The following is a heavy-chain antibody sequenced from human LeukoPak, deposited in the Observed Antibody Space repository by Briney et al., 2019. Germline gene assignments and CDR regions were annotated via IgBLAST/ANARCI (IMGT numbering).Heavy chain of an antibody. J-gene: IGHJ4*02. Sequence: SETLSLTCTVSGGSISSYYWSWIRQPPGKGLEWIGYIYYSGSTNYNPSLKSRVTISVDTSKNQFSLKLSSVTAADTAVYYCARADLVATISYWGQGTLVTVSS. V-gene: IGHV4-59*01. CDR3: ARADLVATISY. D-gene: IGHD5-12*01. CDR2: IYYSGST. CDR1: GGSISSYY.